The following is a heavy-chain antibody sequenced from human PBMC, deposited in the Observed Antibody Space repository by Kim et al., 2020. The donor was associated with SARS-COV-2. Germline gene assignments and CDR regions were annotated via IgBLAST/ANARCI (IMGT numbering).Heavy chain of an antibody. CDR3: ARVGITGNRHIAALDYYYYGMDV. V-gene: IGHV7-4-1*02. CDR2: INTNTGNP. J-gene: IGHJ6*02. D-gene: IGHD6-6*01. CDR1: GYTFTSYA. Sequence: ASVKVSCKASGYTFTSYAMNWVRQAPGQGLEWMGWINTNTGNPTYAQGFTGRFVFSLDTSVSTAYLQISSLKAEDTAVYYCARVGITGNRHIAALDYYYYGMDVWGQGTTVTVSS.